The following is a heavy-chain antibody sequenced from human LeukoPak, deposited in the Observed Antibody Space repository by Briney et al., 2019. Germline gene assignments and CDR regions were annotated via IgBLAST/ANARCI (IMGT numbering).Heavy chain of an antibody. CDR2: IYYSGST. V-gene: IGHV4-59*12. D-gene: IGHD2-2*01. CDR1: GGSISTYY. J-gene: IGHJ4*02. CDR3: ARTYCSSISCYHYFDY. Sequence: PSETLPLTCTVSGGSISTYYWSWIRQPPGKGLEYIGYIYYSGSTNYNPSLKSRVTMSLDTSKNQFSLKLSSVTAADTAVYYCARTYCSSISCYHYFDYWGQGTLVTVSS.